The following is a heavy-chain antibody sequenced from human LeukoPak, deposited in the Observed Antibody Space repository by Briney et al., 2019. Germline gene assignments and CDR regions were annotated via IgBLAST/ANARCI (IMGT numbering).Heavy chain of an antibody. CDR3: AREVYCTNGVCYRGFDY. CDR1: GYTFTSYD. J-gene: IGHJ4*02. V-gene: IGHV1-8*01. Sequence: GASVKVSCKASGYTFTSYDINWVRQATGQGLEWMGWMNPNSGNTGYAQKFRGRVTMTRNTSISTAYMELSSLRSEDTAVYYCAREVYCTNGVCYRGFDYWGQGTLVTVSS. CDR2: MNPNSGNT. D-gene: IGHD2-8*01.